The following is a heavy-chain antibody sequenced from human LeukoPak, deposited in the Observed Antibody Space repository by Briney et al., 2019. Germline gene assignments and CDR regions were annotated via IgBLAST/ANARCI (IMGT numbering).Heavy chain of an antibody. CDR2: ISYDGSNK. V-gene: IGHV3-30-3*01. CDR1: GFTFSSYW. J-gene: IGHJ4*02. Sequence: TGGSLRLSCAASGFTFSSYWTHWVRQAPGKGLEWVAVISYDGSNKYYADSVKGRFTISRDNSKNTLYLQMNSLRAEDTAVYYCASESVVVTATSFDYWGQGTLVTVSS. CDR3: ASESVVVTATSFDY. D-gene: IGHD2-21*02.